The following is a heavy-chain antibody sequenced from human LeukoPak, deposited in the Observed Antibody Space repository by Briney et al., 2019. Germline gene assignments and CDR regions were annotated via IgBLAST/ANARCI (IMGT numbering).Heavy chain of an antibody. CDR1: GGSISSGGYS. V-gene: IGHV4-30-2*01. J-gene: IGHJ4*02. CDR3: ARDDGYDSSGFDY. CDR2: IYHSGST. D-gene: IGHD3-22*01. Sequence: SETLSLTCAVSGGSISSGGYSWSWIWQPPGKGLEWIGYIYHSGSTYYNPSLKSRVTISVDRSKNQFSLKLSSVTAADTAVYYCARDDGYDSSGFDYWGQGTLVTVSS.